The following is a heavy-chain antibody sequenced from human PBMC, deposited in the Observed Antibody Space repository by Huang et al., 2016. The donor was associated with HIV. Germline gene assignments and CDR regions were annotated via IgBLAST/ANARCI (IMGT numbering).Heavy chain of an antibody. CDR2: IRSKANSYAT. CDR1: GFTFIGAA. V-gene: IGHV3-73*01. Sequence: EVQLVESGGGLVQPGGSLKLSCAASGFTFIGAAMHWVRQASGKGLEWVGRIRSKANSYATAYAASVKGRFTISRDDSKNTAYLQMNSLKTEDTAVYYCTRLTMIGDGDYWGQGTLVTVSS. CDR3: TRLTMIGDGDY. J-gene: IGHJ4*02. D-gene: IGHD3-22*01.